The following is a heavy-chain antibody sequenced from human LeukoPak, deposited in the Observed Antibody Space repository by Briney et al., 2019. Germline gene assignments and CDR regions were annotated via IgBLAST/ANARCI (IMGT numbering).Heavy chain of an antibody. D-gene: IGHD6-13*01. CDR1: GFTFSSYG. CDR2: IRYDGNIK. CDR3: AKGGSSSWDYFDY. J-gene: IGHJ4*02. V-gene: IGHV3-30*02. Sequence: GGSLRLSCAASGFTFSSYGMHWVRQAPGKGLEWVAFIRYDGNIKHYADSVKGRFTISRDSSKNTLHLQMNSLRPEDTAVYYCAKGGSSSWDYFDYWGQGTLVTASS.